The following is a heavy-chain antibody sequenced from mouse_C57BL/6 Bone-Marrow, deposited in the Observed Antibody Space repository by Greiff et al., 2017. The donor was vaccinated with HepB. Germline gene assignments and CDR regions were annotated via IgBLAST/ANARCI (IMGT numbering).Heavy chain of an antibody. J-gene: IGHJ4*01. CDR3: TRVTVVSYYAMDY. D-gene: IGHD1-1*01. CDR2: IDPEDGDT. Sequence: VQLQQSGAELVRPGASVKLSCTASGFNIKDYYMHWVKQRPEQGLEWIGRIDPEDGDTEYAPKFQGKATMTADTSSNTAYLQLSSLTSEDTAVYYCTRVTVVSYYAMDYWGQGTSVTVSS. V-gene: IGHV14-1*01. CDR1: GFNIKDYY.